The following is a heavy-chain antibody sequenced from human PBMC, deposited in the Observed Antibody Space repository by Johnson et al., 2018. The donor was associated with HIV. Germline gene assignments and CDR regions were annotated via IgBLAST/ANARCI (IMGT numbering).Heavy chain of an antibody. CDR3: ARGGYELFLNNAFDI. J-gene: IGHJ3*02. D-gene: IGHD1-1*01. CDR2: INWNGTNT. CDR1: GFTFDDYG. Sequence: VQLVESGGGVVRPGGSLRLSCADSGFTFDDYGMSWVRQAPGKGLEWVSGINWNGTNTGSADSVKGRFTISRDNSNLYLEMNSRGVEDTAVYYCARGGYELFLNNAFDIWGQGTLVTVSA. V-gene: IGHV3-20*04.